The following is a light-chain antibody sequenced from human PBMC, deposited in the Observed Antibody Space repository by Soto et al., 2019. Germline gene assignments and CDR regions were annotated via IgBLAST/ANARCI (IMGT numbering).Light chain of an antibody. CDR3: QQYKHYSEAT. V-gene: IGKV1-5*03. CDR1: QSISSW. CDR2: KAS. J-gene: IGKJ2*01. Sequence: DIQMTQSPSTLSASVGDRVTITCRASQSISSWLAWYQQKPGKAPKVLIHKASDLENGVPSRFSGSGSGTEFTLTISSLQPDDLGTYYCQQYKHYSEATFGQATKLEIK.